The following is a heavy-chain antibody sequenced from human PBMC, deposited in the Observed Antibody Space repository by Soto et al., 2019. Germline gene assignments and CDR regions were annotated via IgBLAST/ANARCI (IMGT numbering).Heavy chain of an antibody. CDR3: ARDIGGWGLLSRENAFDI. CDR1: GGTFSSYA. CDR2: IIPIFGTA. D-gene: IGHD1-26*01. Sequence: SVKVSCKASGGTFSSYAISWVRQAPGQGLEWMGGIIPIFGTANYAQKFQGRVTITADESTSTAYMELSSLRSEDTAVYYCARDIGGWGLLSRENAFDIWGQGTMVTVSS. J-gene: IGHJ3*02. V-gene: IGHV1-69*13.